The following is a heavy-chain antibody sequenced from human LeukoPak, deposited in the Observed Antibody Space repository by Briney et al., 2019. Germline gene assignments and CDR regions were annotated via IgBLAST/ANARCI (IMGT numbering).Heavy chain of an antibody. D-gene: IGHD2-2*01. CDR1: GFTFSSYA. J-gene: IGHJ4*02. Sequence: GGSLRLSCAASGFTFSSYAMSWVRQAPGKGLEWVSVISGSGGSTYYADSVKGRFTISRDNSKNTLYLQMNSLRAEDTAVYYCAKGVRSSTSCYYFDYWGQGTLVTVSS. CDR2: ISGSGGST. CDR3: AKGVRSSTSCYYFDY. V-gene: IGHV3-23*01.